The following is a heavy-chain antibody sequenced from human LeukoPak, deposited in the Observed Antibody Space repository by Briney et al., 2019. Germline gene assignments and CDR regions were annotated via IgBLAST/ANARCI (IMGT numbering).Heavy chain of an antibody. CDR1: GGSISSGGYY. Sequence: SQTLSLTCTVSGGSISSGGYYWSWIRQHPGKGLEWIGYIYYSGSTYYNPSLKSRVTISVDTSKNQFSLKLSSVTAADTAVYYCARDLSSGWSHDAFDIWGQGTMVTVSS. CDR3: ARDLSSGWSHDAFDI. CDR2: IYYSGST. V-gene: IGHV4-31*03. D-gene: IGHD6-19*01. J-gene: IGHJ3*02.